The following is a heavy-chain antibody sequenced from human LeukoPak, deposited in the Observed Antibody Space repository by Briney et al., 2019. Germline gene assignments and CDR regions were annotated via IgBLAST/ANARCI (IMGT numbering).Heavy chain of an antibody. J-gene: IGHJ5*02. Sequence: ASVKVSCKASGGTFSSYAISLVRQAPGQGLEWMGGIIPIFGTANYAQKFQGRVTITADESTSTAYMEVNSLRSEDTAVYYCASSPALFGTSGDNWFDPWGQGTLVTVSS. CDR3: ASSPALFGTSGDNWFDP. CDR2: IIPIFGTA. D-gene: IGHD2-2*01. V-gene: IGHV1-69*13. CDR1: GGTFSSYA.